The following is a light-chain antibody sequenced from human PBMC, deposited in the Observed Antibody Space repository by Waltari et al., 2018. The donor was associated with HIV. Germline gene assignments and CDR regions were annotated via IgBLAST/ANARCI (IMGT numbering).Light chain of an antibody. Sequence: QSVLTQPHSVSGAPGQRVTIPCTGGTPSIGAGYYVNWYPRLPGTAPKLLLFPTNNRPSGVPDRFSGSSSGTSASLAITGLQAEDEADYYCQSYDSSLTMGFGGGTKVTVL. CDR2: PTN. CDR3: QSYDSSLTMG. J-gene: IGLJ2*01. CDR1: TPSIGAGYY. V-gene: IGLV1-40*01.